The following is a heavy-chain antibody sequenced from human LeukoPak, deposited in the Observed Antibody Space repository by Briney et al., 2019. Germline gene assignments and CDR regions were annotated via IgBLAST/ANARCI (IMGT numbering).Heavy chain of an antibody. CDR3: ASILHYYDSSGYYADY. V-gene: IGHV1-69*01. CDR1: GGTFSSYA. Sequence: ASVKVSCKXSGGTFSSYAISWVRQAPGQGLERMGGIIPIFGTANYAQKFQGRVTITADESTSTAYMELSSLRSEDTAVYYCASILHYYDSSGYYADYWGQGTLVTVSS. CDR2: IIPIFGTA. J-gene: IGHJ4*02. D-gene: IGHD3-22*01.